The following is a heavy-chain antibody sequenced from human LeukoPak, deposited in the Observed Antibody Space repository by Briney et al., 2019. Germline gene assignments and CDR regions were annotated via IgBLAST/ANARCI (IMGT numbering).Heavy chain of an antibody. D-gene: IGHD2-21*01. CDR1: GGSISSGSYY. J-gene: IGHJ3*02. CDR2: IYTSGST. V-gene: IGHV4-61*02. CDR3: ARHGGLMVIGIFAFDI. Sequence: SETLSLTCTVSGGSISSGSYYWSWIRQPAGKGLEWIGRIYTSGSTNYNPSLKSRVTISVDTSKNQFSLKLSSVTDADTAVYYCARHGGLMVIGIFAFDIWGQGTMVTVSS.